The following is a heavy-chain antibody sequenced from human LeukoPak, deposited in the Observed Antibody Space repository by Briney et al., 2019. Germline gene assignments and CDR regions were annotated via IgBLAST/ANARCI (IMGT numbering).Heavy chain of an antibody. V-gene: IGHV4-59*01. CDR1: GGSISSYY. D-gene: IGHD2-2*02. CDR2: IYYSGST. CDR3: ARLHYCSSTSCYNFDY. Sequence: SETLSLTCTVSGGSISSYYWSWIRQPPGKGLEWIGYIYYSGSTNYNPSLKSRVTISVDTSKNQFSLKLSSVTAADTAVYYCARLHYCSSTSCYNFDYWGQGTLVTVSS. J-gene: IGHJ4*02.